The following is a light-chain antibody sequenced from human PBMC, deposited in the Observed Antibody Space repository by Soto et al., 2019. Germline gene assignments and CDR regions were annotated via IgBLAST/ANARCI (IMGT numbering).Light chain of an antibody. CDR3: QQYNSYSAT. J-gene: IGKJ1*01. V-gene: IGKV1-5*01. CDR1: QSIGTS. CDR2: DAS. Sequence: VHLTQSPSTLSASVVYRVTITFLASQSIGTSLAWCQQKPGKAPKLLIYDASSLERGVPSRFSGSGSGTAFTLTISSLQPDDFGTYYCQQYNSYSATFGQGTKVDI.